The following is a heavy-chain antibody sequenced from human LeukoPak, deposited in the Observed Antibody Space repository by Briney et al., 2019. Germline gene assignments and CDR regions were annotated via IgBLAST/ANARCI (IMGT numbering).Heavy chain of an antibody. CDR1: GYSFTSYW. Sequence: GESLKISCKGSGYSFTSYWIGWVRQMPGKGLEWMGIIYPGDPDTRYSPSFQGQVTISADKSISTAYLQWSSLKASDTAMYYCARRVQYSSSRYRGWFDPWGQGTLVTVSS. CDR3: ARRVQYSSSRYRGWFDP. CDR2: IYPGDPDT. V-gene: IGHV5-51*01. J-gene: IGHJ5*02. D-gene: IGHD6-13*01.